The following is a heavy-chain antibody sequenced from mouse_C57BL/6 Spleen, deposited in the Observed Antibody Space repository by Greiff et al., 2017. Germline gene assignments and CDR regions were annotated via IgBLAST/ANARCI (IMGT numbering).Heavy chain of an antibody. V-gene: IGHV1-15*01. J-gene: IGHJ4*01. CDR2: IDPETGGT. CDR1: GYTFTDYE. Sequence: QVQLQQSGAELVRPGASVTLSCKASGYTFTDYEMHWVKQTPVHGLEWIGAIDPETGGTAYNQKFKGKAILTADKSSSTAYMELRSLTSEDSAVYYCTRWGLYYYAMDYWGQGTSVTVSS. D-gene: IGHD2-4*01. CDR3: TRWGLYYYAMDY.